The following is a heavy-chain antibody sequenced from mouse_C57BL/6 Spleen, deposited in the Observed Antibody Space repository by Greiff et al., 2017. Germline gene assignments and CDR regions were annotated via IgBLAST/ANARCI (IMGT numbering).Heavy chain of an antibody. CDR2: SNPSSGYT. Sequence: VQLQESGAELARPGASVKLSCKASGYTFTSSTMHWVKQRPGQGLEWIGYSNPSSGYTKYNQKFKDKATLTADKSSSTAFMPMISLTAEDSADYYCSRGEDGYYVWHFDVCVTGTTVTVSS. V-gene: IGHV1-4*01. J-gene: IGHJ1*03. CDR3: SRGEDGYYVWHFDV. CDR1: GYTFTSST. D-gene: IGHD2-3*01.